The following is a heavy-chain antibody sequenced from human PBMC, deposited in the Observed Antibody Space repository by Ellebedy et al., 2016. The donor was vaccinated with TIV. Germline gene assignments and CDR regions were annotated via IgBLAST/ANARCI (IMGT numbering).Heavy chain of an antibody. CDR1: GFTFSDYY. D-gene: IGHD2-2*03. CDR3: ATICLDSYCS. CDR2: ITSSGSYM. J-gene: IGHJ5*02. V-gene: IGHV3-11*01. Sequence: GESLKISXAASGFTFSDYYMTWIRQAPGKGLEYISYITSSGSYMNYADSVKGRFSISRDNAKNSLYLQMNSLSAEDTAVYYCATICLDSYCSWGQGTLVTVSS.